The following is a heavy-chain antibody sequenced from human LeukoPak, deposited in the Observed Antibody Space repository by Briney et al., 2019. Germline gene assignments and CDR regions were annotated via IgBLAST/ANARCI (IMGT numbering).Heavy chain of an antibody. D-gene: IGHD3-3*01. CDR3: AKDSTIFGVVINPL. J-gene: IGHJ4*02. Sequence: AGGSLRLSCVVSGISLSNYAMTWVRQAPGKGLDWVSYISERGGSTTYADSVKGRFTISRDNSKNTLYLQMNSLRAEDTAVYYCAKDSTIFGVVINPLWGQGTLVTVSS. CDR1: GISLSNYA. V-gene: IGHV3-23*01. CDR2: ISERGGST.